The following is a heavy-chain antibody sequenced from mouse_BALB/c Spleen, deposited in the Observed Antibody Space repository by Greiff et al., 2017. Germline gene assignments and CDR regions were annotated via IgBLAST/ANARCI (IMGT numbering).Heavy chain of an antibody. J-gene: IGHJ3*01. CDR1: GFTFSDYY. CDR3: ARVEGAY. V-gene: IGHV5-4*02. CDR2: ISDGGSYT. Sequence: EVQLVESGGGLVKPGGSLKLSCAASGFTFSDYYMYWVRQTPEKRLEWVATISDGGSYTYYPDSVKGRFTISRDNAKNNLYLQMSSLKSEDTAMYYCARVEGAYWGQGTLVTVSA.